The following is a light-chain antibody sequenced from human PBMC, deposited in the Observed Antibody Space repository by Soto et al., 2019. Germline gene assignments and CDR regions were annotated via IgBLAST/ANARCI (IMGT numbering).Light chain of an antibody. CDR2: DAS. J-gene: IGKJ1*01. Sequence: EIVLTQSPGTLSLSPGERATLSCRASQSVSSYLAWYQQKPGQAPRLLIYDASTRATGISARFSGSGSGTDFTLTICSLVPEDFAMYYCQQRSNWPVTFGQGTKV. CDR3: QQRSNWPVT. V-gene: IGKV3-11*01. CDR1: QSVSSY.